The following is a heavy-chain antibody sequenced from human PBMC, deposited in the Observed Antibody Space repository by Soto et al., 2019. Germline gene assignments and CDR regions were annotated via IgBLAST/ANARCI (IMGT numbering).Heavy chain of an antibody. D-gene: IGHD3-10*01. CDR2: IWYDGSNK. CDR1: GFTFSSYG. J-gene: IGHJ4*02. CDR3: ARPVRFGELSHFDY. Sequence: QVQLVESGGGVVQPGRSLRLSCAASGFTFSSYGMHWVRQAPGKGLEWVAVIWYDGSNKYYADSVKGRFTISRDNSKNPRYRQMNSLRAEDTAVYYCARPVRFGELSHFDYWGQGTLVTVSS. V-gene: IGHV3-33*01.